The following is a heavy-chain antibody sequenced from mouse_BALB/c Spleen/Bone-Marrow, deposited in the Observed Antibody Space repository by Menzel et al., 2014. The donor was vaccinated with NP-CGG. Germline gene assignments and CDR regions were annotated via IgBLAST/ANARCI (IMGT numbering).Heavy chain of an antibody. CDR1: GYTFTSYY. CDR3: TRARPWGFAY. Sequence: VQLQQSGAELVKPGASVKLSCKASGYTFTSYYLYWVKQRPGQGLEWIGEVNPNNGGTNFNEKFKSKATLTVDKSSSTAYMQLSSLTSEDSAVYYCTRARPWGFAYWGQGTLVTVSA. V-gene: IGHV1S81*02. J-gene: IGHJ3*01. CDR2: VNPNNGGT.